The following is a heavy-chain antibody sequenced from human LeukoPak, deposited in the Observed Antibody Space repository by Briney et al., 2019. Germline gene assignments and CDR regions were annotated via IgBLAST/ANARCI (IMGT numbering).Heavy chain of an antibody. J-gene: IGHJ4*02. Sequence: PGGSLRLSCAASGFTFSSYGMHWVRQAPGKGLKGVAFLRYDGSNKYYADSVKGRFTISRDNSKNTLYLQMNSLRAEDTAVYYCAKDSSSGWYVDGNYYFDYWGQGTLVTVSS. CDR3: AKDSSSGWYVDGNYYFDY. D-gene: IGHD6-19*01. V-gene: IGHV3-30*02. CDR1: GFTFSSYG. CDR2: LRYDGSNK.